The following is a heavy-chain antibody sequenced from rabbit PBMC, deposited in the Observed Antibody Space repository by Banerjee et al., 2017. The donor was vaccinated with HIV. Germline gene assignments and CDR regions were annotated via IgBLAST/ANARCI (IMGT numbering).Heavy chain of an antibody. D-gene: IGHD2-1*01. CDR1: GFDFSSYW. CDR2: IYTIRGST. CDR3: ARDMATMTMVIGYYFNL. J-gene: IGHJ4*01. V-gene: IGHV1S45*01. Sequence: QEQLVESGGGLVQPGGSLKLSCKASGFDFSSYWICWVRQAPGKGLEWIACIYTIRGSTWYASWAKGRFTISKISSTTVTLQMTSLTAADTATYFCARDMATMTMVIGYYFNLWGQGTLVTVS.